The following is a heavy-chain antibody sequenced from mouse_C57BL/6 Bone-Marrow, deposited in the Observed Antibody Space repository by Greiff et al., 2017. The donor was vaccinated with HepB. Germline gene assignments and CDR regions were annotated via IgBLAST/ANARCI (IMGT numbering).Heavy chain of an antibody. Sequence: QVHVKQSGAELAKPGASVKLSCKASGYTFTSYWMHWVKQRPGQGLEWIGYINPSSGYTKYNQKFKDKATLTADKSSSTAYMQLSSPTYEDSAVYYGARATTKGYFDYWGQGTTLTVSS. CDR2: INPSSGYT. CDR3: ARATTKGYFDY. D-gene: IGHD1-1*01. V-gene: IGHV1-7*01. J-gene: IGHJ2*01. CDR1: GYTFTSYW.